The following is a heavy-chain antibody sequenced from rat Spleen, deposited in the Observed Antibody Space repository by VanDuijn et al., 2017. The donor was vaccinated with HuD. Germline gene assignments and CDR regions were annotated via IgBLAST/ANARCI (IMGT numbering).Heavy chain of an antibody. CDR1: GFTFTDFY. CDR2: ISYDGRDT. J-gene: IGHJ1*01. Sequence: EVQLVESDGGLVQPGRSLKLSCAASGFTFTDFYMAWVRQAPTTGLEGVATISYDGRDTYYRDSVKGRFSISRDDAKSTLYLQMDSLRSEDTATYHCARAGYLRDWYFDFWGPGAMVTVSS. CDR3: ARAGYLRDWYFDF. D-gene: IGHD2-2*01. V-gene: IGHV5-29*01.